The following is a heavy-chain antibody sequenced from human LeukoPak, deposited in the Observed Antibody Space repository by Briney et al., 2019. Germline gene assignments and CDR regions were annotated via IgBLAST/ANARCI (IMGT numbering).Heavy chain of an antibody. V-gene: IGHV3-64*04. CDR3: ARDSARIAEDYFDY. Sequence: GGSLRLSCSASGFIFSTYTMYWVRQAPGKGLENLSVIDGDGRTAYYADSVKGRFTISRDNSRNTLYLQMNSLRAEDTAVYYCARDSARIAEDYFDYWGQGNLVTVSS. J-gene: IGHJ4*02. CDR1: GFIFSTYT. CDR2: IDGDGRTA. D-gene: IGHD6-13*01.